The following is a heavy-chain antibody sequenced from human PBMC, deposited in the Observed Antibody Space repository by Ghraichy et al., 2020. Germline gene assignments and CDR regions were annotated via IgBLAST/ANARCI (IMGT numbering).Heavy chain of an antibody. CDR3: ARGRPPQSGSYPDAFDI. CDR1: GDSVRDSRYY. CDR2: IDFIGTT. Sequence: SETLSLTCSVSGDSVRDSRYYWGWIRQPPGQGLQWITSIDFIGTTYYTPSLKGRVAMSVDRYTNQFSLRLTSVTAADTAVYYCARGRPPQSGSYPDAFDIWGQGKMITVSS. V-gene: IGHV4-39*07. D-gene: IGHD3-16*02. J-gene: IGHJ3*02.